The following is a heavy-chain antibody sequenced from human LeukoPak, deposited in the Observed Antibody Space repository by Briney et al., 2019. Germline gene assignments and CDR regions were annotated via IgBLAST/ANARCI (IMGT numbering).Heavy chain of an antibody. Sequence: GGSLRLSCAASGFTFSSYGMHWVRQAPGKGLEWVSAISGSGGSTYYADSVKGRFTISRDNSKNTLYLQMNSLRAEDTAVYYCAKDQGLQWLVKGYYFDYWGQGTLVTVSS. J-gene: IGHJ4*02. CDR2: ISGSGGST. V-gene: IGHV3-23*01. CDR3: AKDQGLQWLVKGYYFDY. D-gene: IGHD6-19*01. CDR1: GFTFSSYG.